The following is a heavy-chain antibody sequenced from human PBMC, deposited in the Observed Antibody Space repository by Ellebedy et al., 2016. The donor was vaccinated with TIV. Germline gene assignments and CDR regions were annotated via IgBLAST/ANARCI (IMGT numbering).Heavy chain of an antibody. CDR1: NGSISSGFYY. Sequence: SETLSLTCTVSNGSISSGFYYRGWIRQPPGKGLEWIGSILYSGSTYYHPSLKSRVTISVHPSKDQFSLKLSSVTASDTAVYYCVDQLTGLDAFDIWGQGTVVTVSS. CDR3: VDQLTGLDAFDI. CDR2: ILYSGST. V-gene: IGHV4-39*01. J-gene: IGHJ3*02. D-gene: IGHD7-27*01.